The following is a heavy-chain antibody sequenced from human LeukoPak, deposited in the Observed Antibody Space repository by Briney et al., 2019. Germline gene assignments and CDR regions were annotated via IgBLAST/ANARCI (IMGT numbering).Heavy chain of an antibody. CDR3: ARATATAFDY. CDR1: GYTFTGYY. V-gene: IGHV1-2*02. J-gene: IGHJ4*02. D-gene: IGHD1-14*01. CDR2: INPNSGGT. Sequence: GASVKASCKASGYTFTGYYMHWVRQAPGQGLEWMGWINPNSGGTNYAQKFQGRVTMTRDTSISTAYMELSRLRSDDTAEYFCARATATAFDYWGQGTLVTVSS.